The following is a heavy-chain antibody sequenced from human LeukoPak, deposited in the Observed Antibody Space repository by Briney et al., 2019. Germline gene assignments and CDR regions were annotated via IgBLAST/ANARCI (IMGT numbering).Heavy chain of an antibody. J-gene: IGHJ4*02. D-gene: IGHD3-3*01. Sequence: SETLSLTCTVSGDSFTSSSHHWGWIRQSPGKGLEWIGSLYSGRTTYYNPTLNCRVTISLVTSKNQFSLQLNSVTAADTAIYYCVRHDGRGGNTMGALDSWGQGSLVTVSS. CDR3: VRHDGRGGNTMGALDS. CDR2: LYSGRTT. V-gene: IGHV4-39*01. CDR1: GDSFTSSSHH.